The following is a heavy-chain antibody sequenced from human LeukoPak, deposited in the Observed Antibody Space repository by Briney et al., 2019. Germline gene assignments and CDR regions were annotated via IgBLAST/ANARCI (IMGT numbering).Heavy chain of an antibody. CDR3: AELGITMIGGV. CDR2: ISGSGGST. V-gene: IGHV3-23*01. CDR1: GFTFRGYG. Sequence: GGSLRLSCAPSGFTFRGYGMSWVRQAPGKGLEWVSAISGSGGSTYYADSVKGRFTISRDNAKNSLYLQMNSLRAEDTAVYYCAELGITMIGGVWGKGTTVTISS. J-gene: IGHJ6*04. D-gene: IGHD3-10*02.